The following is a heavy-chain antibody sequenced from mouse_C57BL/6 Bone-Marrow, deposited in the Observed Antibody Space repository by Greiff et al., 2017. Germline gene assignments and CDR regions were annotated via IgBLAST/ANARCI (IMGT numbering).Heavy chain of an antibody. Sequence: EVKLMESGGGLVKPGGSLKLSCAASGFTFSDYGMHWVRQAPEKGLEWVAYINSGSSTIYYADTVKGRFTISRDNAKNTLFLQLTSLRSEDTAMYYCARLGKLGPFAYWGQGTLVTVAA. CDR1: GFTFSDYG. J-gene: IGHJ3*01. CDR3: ARLGKLGPFAY. V-gene: IGHV5-17*01. D-gene: IGHD4-1*01. CDR2: INSGSSTI.